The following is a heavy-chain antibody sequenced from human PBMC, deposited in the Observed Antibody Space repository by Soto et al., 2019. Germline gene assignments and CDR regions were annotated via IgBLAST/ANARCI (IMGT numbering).Heavy chain of an antibody. Sequence: SETLSLTCTVSGGSISSSSYYWGWIRQPPGKGLEWFGSIYYSGSTYYNPSLKSRVTISVDTSKNQFSLKLSSVTAADTAVYYCARQGPATPYTYYYDSSGYFDYWGQGTLVTVSS. V-gene: IGHV4-39*01. CDR3: ARQGPATPYTYYYDSSGYFDY. D-gene: IGHD3-22*01. CDR1: GGSISSSSYY. CDR2: IYYSGST. J-gene: IGHJ4*02.